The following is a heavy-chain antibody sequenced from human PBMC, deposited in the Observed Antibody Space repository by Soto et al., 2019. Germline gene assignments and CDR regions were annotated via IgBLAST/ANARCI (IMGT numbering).Heavy chain of an antibody. CDR2: IIPILGIA. J-gene: IGHJ1*01. D-gene: IGHD2-15*01. V-gene: IGHV1-69*02. CDR3: AQGVVVAATDPEYFQH. Sequence: QVQLVQSGAEVKKLGSSVKVSCKASGGTFSSYTISWVRQAPGQGLEWMGRIIPILGIANYAQKFQGRVTITADKSTSTAYMELSSLRSEDTAVYYCAQGVVVAATDPEYFQHWGQGTLVTVSS. CDR1: GGTFSSYT.